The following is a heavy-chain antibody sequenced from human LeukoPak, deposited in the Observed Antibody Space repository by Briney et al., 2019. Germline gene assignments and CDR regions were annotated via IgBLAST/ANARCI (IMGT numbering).Heavy chain of an antibody. J-gene: IGHJ4*02. Sequence: GASVKVSCKASGYTFTSYYMHWVRQAPGQGLEWMGIINPSGGSTSYAQKFQGRVTMTRDTSISTAYMELSRLRSDDTAVYYCARDGSNSNYWGQGTLVTVSS. D-gene: IGHD4-4*01. CDR2: INPSGGST. V-gene: IGHV1-2*02. CDR1: GYTFTSYY. CDR3: ARDGSNSNY.